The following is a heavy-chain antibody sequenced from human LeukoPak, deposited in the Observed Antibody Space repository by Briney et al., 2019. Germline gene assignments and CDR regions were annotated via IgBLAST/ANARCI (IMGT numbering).Heavy chain of an antibody. V-gene: IGHV4-39*07. J-gene: IGHJ6*02. Sequence: QSSETLSLTCTVSGGSISSSSYYWGWIRQPPGKGLEWIGSIYYSGSTYYNPSLKSRVTISVDTSKNQFSLKLSSVTAADTAVYYCARDRGSSVYYYGMDVWGQGTTVTVSS. CDR3: ARDRGSSVYYYGMDV. CDR2: IYYSGST. CDR1: GGSISSSSYY. D-gene: IGHD3-16*01.